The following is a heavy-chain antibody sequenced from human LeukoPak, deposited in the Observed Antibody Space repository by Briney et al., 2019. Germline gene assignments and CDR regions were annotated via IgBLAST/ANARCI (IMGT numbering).Heavy chain of an antibody. CDR3: ARIVEAAVGYFDY. D-gene: IGHD6-13*01. Sequence: GGSLRLSCAASGFIFSDYGMNWVHPAPGKGLEWVASVSSSSSYIYYAESLKGRFTISRDNAKNSLYLQMNSLRAEDTAVYYCARIVEAAVGYFDYWGQGSLVIVSS. CDR2: VSSSSSYI. V-gene: IGHV3-21*01. CDR1: GFIFSDYG. J-gene: IGHJ4*02.